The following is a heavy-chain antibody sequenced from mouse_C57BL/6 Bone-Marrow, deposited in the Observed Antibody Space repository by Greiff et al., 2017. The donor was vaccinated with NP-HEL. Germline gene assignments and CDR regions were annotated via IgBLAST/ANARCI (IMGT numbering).Heavy chain of an antibody. CDR2: ISSGGSYT. J-gene: IGHJ2*01. D-gene: IGHD1-1*01. CDR3: ARRHYYGSSSYFGC. Sequence: EVQRVESGGDLVKPGGSLKLSCAASGFSFSSYGMSWGRQTPDKRLEWVATISSGGSYTYYPDSVKGRITITSDNAKNTLYLQMSNLKSEDTAMYYCARRHYYGSSSYFGCWGHGTTLSVSS. CDR1: GFSFSSYG. V-gene: IGHV5-6*01.